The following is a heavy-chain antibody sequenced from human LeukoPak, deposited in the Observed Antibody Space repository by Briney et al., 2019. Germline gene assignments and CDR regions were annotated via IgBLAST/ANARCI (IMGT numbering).Heavy chain of an antibody. Sequence: GGSLRLSCAASGFTFSSYGMHWVRQAPGKGLEWVAFIRYDGSNKYYADSVKGRFTISRDNSKNTLYLQMNSLRAEDTAVYYCVRSSWNDDIRGYWGQGTLVTVSS. CDR1: GFTFSSYG. CDR3: VRSSWNDDIRGY. D-gene: IGHD1-1*01. CDR2: IRYDGSNK. J-gene: IGHJ4*02. V-gene: IGHV3-30*02.